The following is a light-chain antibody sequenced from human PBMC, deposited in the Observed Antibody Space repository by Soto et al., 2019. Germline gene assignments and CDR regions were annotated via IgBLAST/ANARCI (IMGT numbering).Light chain of an antibody. V-gene: IGLV2-23*03. J-gene: IGLJ3*02. Sequence: QSALTQPASVSGSPGQSITISCTGTSSDVGSYNLVSWYQQHPGKAPKLMIYEGSKRPSGVSNRFSGSKSGNTASLTISGLQDEDDADYYCCSYAGSSTFVVFGGGTKLTVL. CDR1: SSDVGSYNL. CDR2: EGS. CDR3: CSYAGSSTFVV.